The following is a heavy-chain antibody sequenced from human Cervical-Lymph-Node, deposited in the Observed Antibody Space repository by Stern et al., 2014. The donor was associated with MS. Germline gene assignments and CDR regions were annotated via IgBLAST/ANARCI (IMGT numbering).Heavy chain of an antibody. CDR1: RPAFSTHA. V-gene: IGHV3-33*03. CDR3: ATEKGACSGDDCHVTFDS. J-gene: IGHJ4*02. CDR2: IWFDGTNE. D-gene: IGHD2-21*02. Sequence: VQLVQSGGGVIQPGRSLRLSCAPPRPAFSTHAMHWVPPVPGKGLEWVAVIWFDGTNEKYEDSVKGRFTISRDNSKNSLYLQMNNLRVEDTAIYYCATEKGACSGDDCHVTFDSWGQGTLVTVSS.